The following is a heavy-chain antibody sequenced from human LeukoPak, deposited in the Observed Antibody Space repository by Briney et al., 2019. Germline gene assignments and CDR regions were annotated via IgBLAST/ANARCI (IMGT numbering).Heavy chain of an antibody. D-gene: IGHD3-9*01. CDR2: IYPGDSDT. CDR1: GYSFTSYW. J-gene: IGHJ4*02. V-gene: IGHV5-51*01. Sequence: GESLKISCKGSGYSFTSYWIGWVRRMPGKGLEWMGIIYPGDSDTRYSPSFQGQVTISADKSISTAYLQWSSLKASDTAMYYCARSLYDILTGYSGYYFDYWGQGTLVTVSS. CDR3: ARSLYDILTGYSGYYFDY.